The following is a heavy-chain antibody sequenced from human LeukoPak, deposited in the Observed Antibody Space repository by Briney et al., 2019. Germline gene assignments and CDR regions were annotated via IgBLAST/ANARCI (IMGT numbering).Heavy chain of an antibody. CDR2: INPSGGST. Sequence: AASVTVSCKASGYTFTSYYMHWVRQAHGQGLEWMGIINPSGGSTSYAQKFLGRVTMTRDTSTSTVYMELSSLRSEDTAVYYCARGLYYGGNSAAPSPDYWGQGTLVTVSS. J-gene: IGHJ4*02. CDR1: GYTFTSYY. CDR3: ARGLYYGGNSAAPSPDY. V-gene: IGHV1-46*01. D-gene: IGHD4-17*01.